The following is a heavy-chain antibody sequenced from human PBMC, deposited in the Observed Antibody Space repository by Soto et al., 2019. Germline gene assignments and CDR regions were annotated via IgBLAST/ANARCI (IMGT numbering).Heavy chain of an antibody. CDR1: GFTFSSYG. V-gene: IGHV3-30*18. J-gene: IGHJ4*02. CDR2: ISYDGSNK. D-gene: IGHD5-12*01. Sequence: SLRLSCAASGFTFSSYGMHWVRQAPGKGLEWVAVISYDGSNKYYADSVKGRFTISRDNSKNTLYLQMNSLRAEDTAVYYCAKEVSGYDYAFFDYWGQGTLVTV. CDR3: AKEVSGYDYAFFDY.